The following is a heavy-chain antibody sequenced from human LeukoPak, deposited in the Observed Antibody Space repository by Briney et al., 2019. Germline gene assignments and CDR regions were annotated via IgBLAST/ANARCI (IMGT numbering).Heavy chain of an antibody. CDR2: MNSNSGNT. D-gene: IGHD1-26*01. V-gene: IGHV1-8*01. CDR1: GYTFTSHD. Sequence: ASVKVSCKASGYTFTSHDINWVRQATGQGLEWMGWMNSNSGNTGSAQKFQGRLTMTRDTSISTAYMELRSLTSDETAVYYCARGSGSGGRDWFDPWGQGTLVTVSS. CDR3: ARGSGSGGRDWFDP. J-gene: IGHJ5*02.